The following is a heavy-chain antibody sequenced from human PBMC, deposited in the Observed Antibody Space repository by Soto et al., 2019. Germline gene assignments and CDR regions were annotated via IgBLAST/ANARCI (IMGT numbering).Heavy chain of an antibody. CDR2: ITGSGNTP. D-gene: IGHD6-19*01. CDR1: GFTFRSYA. CDR3: AKDIRNTGWYKDS. J-gene: IGHJ4*02. Sequence: ESGGGLVQPGGSLRLSCAASGFTFRSYAMSWVRQAPGKGLEWVSAITGSGNTPYYADSVKGRFTISRDNSKNTLYLQMNGLTAEDTAVYYCAKDIRNTGWYKDSWGQGTLVTVSS. V-gene: IGHV3-23*01.